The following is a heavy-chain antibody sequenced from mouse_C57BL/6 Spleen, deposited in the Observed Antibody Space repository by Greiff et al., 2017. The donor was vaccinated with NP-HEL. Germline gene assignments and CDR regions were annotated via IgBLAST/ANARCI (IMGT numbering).Heavy chain of an antibody. V-gene: IGHV1-66*01. D-gene: IGHD1-3*01. J-gene: IGHJ2*01. CDR2: IYPGSGNT. Sequence: QVQLQQSGPELVKPGASVKISCKASGYSFPSYYIHWVKQRPGQGLEWIGWIYPGSGNTKYNEKFKGKATLTADTSSSTAYMQLSSLTSEDSAVYYCASGERLLYAYWGQGTTLTVSS. CDR3: ASGERLLYAY. CDR1: GYSFPSYY.